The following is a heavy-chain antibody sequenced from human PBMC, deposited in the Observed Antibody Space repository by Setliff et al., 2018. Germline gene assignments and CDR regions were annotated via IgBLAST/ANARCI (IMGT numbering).Heavy chain of an antibody. CDR2: VYYTGST. D-gene: IGHD5-18*01. J-gene: IGHJ6*02. V-gene: IGHV4-59*01. Sequence: SQTLSLTCSVYGESFSNNYWSWIRQPPGKGLEWIGYVYYTGSTNYNPSLKSRVTISVDPSKNQVSLKLSSATAADTAVYYCARDRTAYNYGMDVWGQGTTVTVSS. CDR3: ARDRTAYNYGMDV. CDR1: GESFSNNY.